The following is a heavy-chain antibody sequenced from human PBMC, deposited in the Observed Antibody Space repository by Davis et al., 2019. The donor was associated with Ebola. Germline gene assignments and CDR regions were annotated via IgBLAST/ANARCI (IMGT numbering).Heavy chain of an antibody. CDR2: ISYDGSNK. CDR3: AREDYYDSSGYYYYGMDV. D-gene: IGHD3-22*01. J-gene: IGHJ6*02. V-gene: IGHV3-30*03. Sequence: GGSLRLSCAASGFTFSSYGMHWVRQAPGKGLEWVAVISYDGSNKYYADSVKGRFTISRDNSKNTLYLQMNSLRAEDTAVYYCAREDYYDSSGYYYYGMDVWGQGTTVTVSS. CDR1: GFTFSSYG.